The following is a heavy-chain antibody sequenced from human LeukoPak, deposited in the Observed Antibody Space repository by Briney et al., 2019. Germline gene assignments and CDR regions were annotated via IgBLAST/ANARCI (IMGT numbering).Heavy chain of an antibody. Sequence: GGSLRLSCAASGFSFSSYWMSWVRQAPGKGLEWVSSISSSSSYIYYADSVKGRFTISRDNAKNSLYLQMNSLRAEDTAVYYCAREIQFYYWGQGTLVTVSS. V-gene: IGHV3-21*01. CDR2: ISSSSSYI. J-gene: IGHJ4*02. CDR3: AREIQFYY. CDR1: GFSFSSYW.